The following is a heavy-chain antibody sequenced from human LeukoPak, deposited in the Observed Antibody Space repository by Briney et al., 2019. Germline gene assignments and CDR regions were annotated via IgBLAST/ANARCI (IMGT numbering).Heavy chain of an antibody. D-gene: IGHD2/OR15-2a*01. CDR2: IKEDGSEK. CDR1: GFTFSTYW. J-gene: IGHJ4*02. Sequence: GGSLRLSCVASGFTFSTYWMNWVRQAPGKGLEWVATIKEDGSEKFYVDSVKGRFTISRDNAKNSLYLQMNSLRPEDTAVYYCARDLSMGTTFLDYWGQGTLVTVSS. CDR3: ARDLSMGTTFLDY. V-gene: IGHV3-7*01.